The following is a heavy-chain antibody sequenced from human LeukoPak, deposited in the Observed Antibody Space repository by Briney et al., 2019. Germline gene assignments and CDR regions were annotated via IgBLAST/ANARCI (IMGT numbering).Heavy chain of an antibody. CDR2: IYYSGST. CDR1: GGSISSGGYY. Sequence: SETLSLTCTVSGGSISSGGYYWSWIRQHPGKGLEWIGYIYYSGSTYYNPSLKSRVTISVDTSKNQFSLKLSSVTVADTAVYYCARDRKYYYDSSGYLHTEGAFDIWGQGTMVTVSS. V-gene: IGHV4-31*03. CDR3: ARDRKYYYDSSGYLHTEGAFDI. J-gene: IGHJ3*02. D-gene: IGHD3-22*01.